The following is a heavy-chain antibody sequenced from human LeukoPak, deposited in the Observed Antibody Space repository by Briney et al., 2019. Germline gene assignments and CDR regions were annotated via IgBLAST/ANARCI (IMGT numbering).Heavy chain of an antibody. D-gene: IGHD5-18*01. Sequence: PSETLSLTCTVSGGSISSYYWSWIRQPPGKGLEWIGYIYYSGSTNYNPSLKSRVTISVDTSKNQFSLKLSSVTAADTAAYYCARAARGGFSYGPFDYWGQGTRVTVSS. CDR3: ARAARGGFSYGPFDY. V-gene: IGHV4-59*12. CDR1: GGSISSYY. CDR2: IYYSGST. J-gene: IGHJ4*02.